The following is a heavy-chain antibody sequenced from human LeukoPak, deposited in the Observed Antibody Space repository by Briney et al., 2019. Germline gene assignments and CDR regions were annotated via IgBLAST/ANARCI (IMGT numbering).Heavy chain of an antibody. D-gene: IGHD1-20*01. Sequence: PGGSLRLSCAASGFIFNSYSMNWVRQAPGRGLEWISYIGLASGVTSYADSVKGRFAISSDTARNSLYLHMHSLRAEDTAVYYCTRDHNWAFDYWGQGALVTVSS. V-gene: IGHV3-48*04. CDR2: IGLASGVT. CDR1: GFIFNSYS. CDR3: TRDHNWAFDY. J-gene: IGHJ4*02.